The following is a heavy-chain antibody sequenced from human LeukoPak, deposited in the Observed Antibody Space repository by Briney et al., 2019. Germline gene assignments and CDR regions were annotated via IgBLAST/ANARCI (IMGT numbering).Heavy chain of an antibody. CDR3: ARDSRNYNWGSLGYFDY. V-gene: IGHV3-7*03. J-gene: IGHJ4*02. CDR1: GFTFSSYW. CDR2: IKQDGSEK. Sequence: PGGSLRLSCAASGFTFSSYWMSWVRQAPGKGLEWVANIKQDGSEKYYVDSVKGRFTISRDNAENSLYLQMNSLRAEDTAVYYCARDSRNYNWGSLGYFDYWGQGTLVTVSS. D-gene: IGHD7-27*01.